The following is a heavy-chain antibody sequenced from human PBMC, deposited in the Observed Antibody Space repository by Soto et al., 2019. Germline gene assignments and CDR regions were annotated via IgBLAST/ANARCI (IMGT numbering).Heavy chain of an antibody. CDR1: GYTFSSFG. D-gene: IGHD3-22*01. CDR3: ARAGSGYYYYYYGMDV. J-gene: IGHJ6*02. Sequence: QVQLVQSGAEVKKPGASVKVSCKASGYTFSSFGISWVRQAPGQGLEWMGWISAYNGNTNYAQNLQGRVTMTTDTSTGTAYMEVRSLTSDDTAVYSCARAGSGYYYYYYGMDVWVQGTTVTVSS. CDR2: ISAYNGNT. V-gene: IGHV1-18*01.